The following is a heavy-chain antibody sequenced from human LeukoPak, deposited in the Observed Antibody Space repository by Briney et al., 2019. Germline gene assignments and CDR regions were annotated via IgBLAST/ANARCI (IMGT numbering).Heavy chain of an antibody. CDR2: IYPGDSDT. CDR1: GYSFTSYW. V-gene: IGHV5-51*01. D-gene: IGHD3-22*01. Sequence: GESLKISCKGSGYSFTSYWIGWVRQMPGKGLEWMGIIYPGDSDTRYSPSFQGQVTISADKSISTAYLQWSSLKASDTAMYYCARPSYGSGYLDDAFDIWGQGTMVTVSS. CDR3: ARPSYGSGYLDDAFDI. J-gene: IGHJ3*02.